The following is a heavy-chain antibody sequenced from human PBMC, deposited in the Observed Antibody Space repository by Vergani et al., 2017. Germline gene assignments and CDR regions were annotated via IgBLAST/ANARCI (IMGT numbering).Heavy chain of an antibody. Sequence: QVQLQESGPGLVKPSETLSLTCTVSGGSISSYYWSWIRQPPGKGLEWIGYIYYSGSTNYNPSLKSRVPISVDTSKNQFSLKLSSVTAADTAVYYWARDLSSSSWPYYYYGMDVWGQGTTVTVSS. CDR1: GGSISSYY. D-gene: IGHD6-13*01. V-gene: IGHV4-59*01. CDR2: IYYSGST. CDR3: ARDLSSSSWPYYYYGMDV. J-gene: IGHJ6*02.